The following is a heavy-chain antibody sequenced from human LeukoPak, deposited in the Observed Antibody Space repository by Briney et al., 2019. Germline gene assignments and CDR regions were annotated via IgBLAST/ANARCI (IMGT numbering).Heavy chain of an antibody. CDR2: IRSRPYGGTT. V-gene: IGHV3-49*04. Sequence: GVLRLSCTASGFSLGDYAMSWVRQAPGQGLEWVGFIRSRPYGGTTEYAAPVKGRFIISRDDSKSIAYLQMNSLKTEDTALYYCSSWVNGSGSSLGFDNWGQGTLVTVSS. D-gene: IGHD3-10*01. J-gene: IGHJ4*02. CDR1: GFSLGDYA. CDR3: SSWVNGSGSSLGFDN.